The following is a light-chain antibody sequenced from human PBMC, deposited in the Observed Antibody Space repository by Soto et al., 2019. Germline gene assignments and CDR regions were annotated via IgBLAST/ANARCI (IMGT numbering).Light chain of an antibody. CDR3: HQYFTFPWT. Sequence: DIVLTQSPASLAVSPGERATINFEAIQSVMYSNNKNYISWFQQKPGQSPQLLIFWASMRESGVPDRFSGSGSGTNFTLTISGLQAEDVAIYYCHQYFTFPWTFGQGTKVDI. CDR1: QSVMYSNNKNY. CDR2: WAS. J-gene: IGKJ1*01. V-gene: IGKV4-1*01.